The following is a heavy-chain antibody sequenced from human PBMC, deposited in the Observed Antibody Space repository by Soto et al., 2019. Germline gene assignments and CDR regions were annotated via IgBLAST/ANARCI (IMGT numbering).Heavy chain of an antibody. V-gene: IGHV3-30-3*01. CDR2: ISYDGSNK. CDR1: GFTFSSYA. CDR3: ARDRNYYDSSGLEDYFDY. Sequence: LRLSCAASGFTFSSYAMHWVRQAPGKGLEWVAVISYDGSNKYYADSVKGRFTISRDNSKNTLYLQMNSLRAEDTAVYYCARDRNYYDSSGLEDYFDYWGQGTLVTVSS. J-gene: IGHJ4*02. D-gene: IGHD3-22*01.